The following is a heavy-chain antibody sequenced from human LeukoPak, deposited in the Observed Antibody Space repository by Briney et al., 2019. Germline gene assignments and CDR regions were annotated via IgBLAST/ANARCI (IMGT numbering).Heavy chain of an antibody. J-gene: IGHJ6*03. CDR1: GGSISSGSYY. D-gene: IGHD2-2*01. CDR3: ARVYCSSTSCSNAHYYYYMDV. CDR2: IYASGST. V-gene: IGHV4-61*02. Sequence: KPSETLSLTCTVSGGSISSGSYYWSWIRQPAGKGLEWIGRIYASGSTNYNPSLKSRVTISVDTSKNQFSLKLSSVTAADTAVYYCARVYCSSTSCSNAHYYYYMDVWGKGTTVTVSS.